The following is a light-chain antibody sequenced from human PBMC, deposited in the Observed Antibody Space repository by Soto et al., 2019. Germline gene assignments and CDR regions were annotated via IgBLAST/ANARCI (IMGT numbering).Light chain of an antibody. CDR2: AAS. CDR1: QSIDTY. Sequence: EIVLTQSPATLSSSPGERATLSCRASQSIDTYLAWYQQKPGQAPRLLIYAASTRATGIPARFIGNGSGTEITLTISSLQSEDFAVYYCQQYKEWPPFTFGQGTRLEI. V-gene: IGKV3D-15*01. J-gene: IGKJ5*01. CDR3: QQYKEWPPFT.